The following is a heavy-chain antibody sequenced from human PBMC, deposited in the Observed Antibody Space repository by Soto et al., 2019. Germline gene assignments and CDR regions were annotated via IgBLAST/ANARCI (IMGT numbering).Heavy chain of an antibody. CDR1: GFTFSSYA. D-gene: IGHD3-10*01. CDR3: LKVFRGVILMGYYSYGMDV. V-gene: IGHV3-64D*08. J-gene: IGHJ6*04. CDR2: ISSNGGST. Sequence: GGSLRLSCSASGFTFSSYAMHWVRQAPGKGLEYVSAISSNGGSTYYADSVKGRFTISRDNSKSTLYLQMSSLRAEDTAVYYCLKVFRGVILMGYYSYGMDVWGKGTTVTVPS.